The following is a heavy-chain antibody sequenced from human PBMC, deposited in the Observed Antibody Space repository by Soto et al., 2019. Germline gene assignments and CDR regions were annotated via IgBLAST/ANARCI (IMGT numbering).Heavy chain of an antibody. Sequence: GGSLRLSCAASGFTFTSYTMNWVRQAPGKGLEWVSFISSRSNYINYADSVKGRFTISRDNAKNSLYLQMDSLRAEDTAVYYCARDQNSLFSSTWTDAFDIWGQGTMVTVSS. CDR2: ISSRSNYI. D-gene: IGHD6-13*01. J-gene: IGHJ3*02. CDR1: GFTFTSYT. CDR3: ARDQNSLFSSTWTDAFDI. V-gene: IGHV3-21*01.